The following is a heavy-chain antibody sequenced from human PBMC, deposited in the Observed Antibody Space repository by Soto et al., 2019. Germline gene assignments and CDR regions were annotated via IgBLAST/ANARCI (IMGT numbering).Heavy chain of an antibody. CDR2: ISGSGGST. CDR3: AKGIGAGPYYYYGMDV. CDR1: GFTFSSYA. J-gene: IGHJ6*02. D-gene: IGHD1-26*01. V-gene: IGHV3-23*01. Sequence: HPGGSLRLSCAASGFTFSSYAMSWVRQAPGKGLEWVSAISGSGGSTYYADSVKGRFTISRDNSKNTLYLQMNSLRAEDTAVYYCAKGIGAGPYYYYGMDVWGQGTTVTVSS.